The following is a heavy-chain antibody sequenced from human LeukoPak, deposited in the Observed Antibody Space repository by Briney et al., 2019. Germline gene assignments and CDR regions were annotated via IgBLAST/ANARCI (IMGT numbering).Heavy chain of an antibody. CDR3: ARDLAGFGGYSYGMVDY. CDR2: TYYRSNWYN. D-gene: IGHD5-18*01. V-gene: IGHV6-1*01. Sequence: SQTLSLTCAISGDSVSSNSATWNWIRQSPSRGLEWLGRTYYRSNWYNVYAESVKGRITIHPDTSKNQFSLQLNSVTPEDTAVYYCARDLAGFGGYSYGMVDYWGQGTLVTVSS. J-gene: IGHJ4*02. CDR1: GDSVSSNSAT.